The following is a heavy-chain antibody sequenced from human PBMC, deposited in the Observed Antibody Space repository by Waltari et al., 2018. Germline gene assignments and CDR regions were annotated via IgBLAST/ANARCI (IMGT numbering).Heavy chain of an antibody. CDR3: ARDRGRGLYLDT. CDR1: GDSMSNNW. CDR2: VLGSGRT. J-gene: IGHJ4*02. V-gene: IGHV4-4*02. Sequence: LVKPSGTLSLICAVSGDSMSNNWWSWVRQSPGKGLEWIGQVLGSGRTNYNPSFASRVTISLDTSTYQFALKMTSATAADTALYYCARDRGRGLYLDTWGQGTLVTVSP. D-gene: IGHD2-15*01.